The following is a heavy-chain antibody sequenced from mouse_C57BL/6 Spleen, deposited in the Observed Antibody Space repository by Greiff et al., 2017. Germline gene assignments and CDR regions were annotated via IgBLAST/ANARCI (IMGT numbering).Heavy chain of an antibody. V-gene: IGHV1-53*01. CDR3: ARGAFIATVVCPLFDV. J-gene: IGHJ1*03. CDR2: INPSNGGT. Sequence: QVQLQQPGTELVKPGASVKLSCKASGYTFTSYWMHWVKQRPGQGLEWIGNINPSNGGTNYNEKFKSKATLTVDKSSSTAYMQLSSLTSEDSAVYYCARGAFIATVVCPLFDVWGTGTTVTVSS. D-gene: IGHD1-1*01. CDR1: GYTFTSYW.